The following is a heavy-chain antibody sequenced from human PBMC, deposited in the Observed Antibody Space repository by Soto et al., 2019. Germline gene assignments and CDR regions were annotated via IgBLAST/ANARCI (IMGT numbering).Heavy chain of an antibody. CDR1: GWSFSGYY. D-gene: IGHD2-2*01. J-gene: IGHJ6*02. V-gene: IGHV4-34*01. CDR3: ARGRGCSSTSCLYYYYYGMDV. Sequence: SETLSLTCSVYGWSFSGYYWSWIRQPPGKGLEWIGAINHSESTNYNPSLKSRVTISVDTSTNQLSLKLSSVTAADTAVYYCARGRGCSSTSCLYYYYYGMDVWGQGTTVT. CDR2: INHSEST.